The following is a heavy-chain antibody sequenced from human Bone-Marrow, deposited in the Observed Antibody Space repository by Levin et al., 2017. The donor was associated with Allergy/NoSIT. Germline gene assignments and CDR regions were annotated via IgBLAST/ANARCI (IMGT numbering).Heavy chain of an antibody. Sequence: PSQTLSLTCTVSGDSMSSGDDYWSWIRQPPGKGLEWIGYIYYSGSTYYNPSLKSRVIMSVDTSKNHFSLKLGSATAADTSVYSCARCSGGTCYSGVDSWGQGTLVTVSS. CDR2: IYYSGST. V-gene: IGHV4-30-4*01. CDR1: GDSMSSGDDY. J-gene: IGHJ4*02. CDR3: ARCSGGTCYSGVDS. D-gene: IGHD2-15*01.